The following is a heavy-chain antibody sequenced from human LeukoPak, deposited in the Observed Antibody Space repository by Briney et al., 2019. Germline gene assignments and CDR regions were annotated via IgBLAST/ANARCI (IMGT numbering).Heavy chain of an antibody. CDR1: GCSISSCSYY. J-gene: IGHJ6*03. Sequence: SETLSLTCTVSGCSISSCSYYWGWIRQPPGKGLEWIGSIYYSGSTYYNPSLKSRVTISVDTSKNQFSLKLSSVTAADTAVYYCARLRRDGYNYYYYYYMDVWGKGTTVTVSS. V-gene: IGHV4-39*01. D-gene: IGHD5-24*01. CDR2: IYYSGST. CDR3: ARLRRDGYNYYYYYYMDV.